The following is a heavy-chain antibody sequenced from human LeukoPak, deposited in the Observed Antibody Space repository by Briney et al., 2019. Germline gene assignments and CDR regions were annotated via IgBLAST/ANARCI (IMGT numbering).Heavy chain of an antibody. V-gene: IGHV1-2*02. CDR2: INPNSGGT. D-gene: IGHD2-21*02. Sequence: ASVKVSCKASGYTFTGYYMHWARQAPGQGLEWMGWINPNSGGTNYAQKFQGRVTMTRDTSISTAYMELSRLRSDDTAVYYCARGDEDHYYYYYMDVWGKGTTVTLSS. CDR3: ARGDEDHYYYYYMDV. J-gene: IGHJ6*03. CDR1: GYTFTGYY.